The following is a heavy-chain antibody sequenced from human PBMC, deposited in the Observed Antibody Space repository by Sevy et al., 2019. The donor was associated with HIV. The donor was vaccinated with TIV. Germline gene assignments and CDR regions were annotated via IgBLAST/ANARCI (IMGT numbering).Heavy chain of an antibody. CDR2: IKSKTDGGTT. J-gene: IGHJ4*02. CDR1: GFTFSNAW. CDR3: TSGSKKRGLSALLDY. V-gene: IGHV3-15*01. D-gene: IGHD3-10*01. Sequence: GGSLRLSCAASGFTFSNAWMSWVRQAPGKGLEWVGRIKSKTDGGTTDYAAPVKGRDTISRNDLKNILYLKMKSMKTENTAIYYYTSGSKKRGLSALLDYWGQGTLVTVSS.